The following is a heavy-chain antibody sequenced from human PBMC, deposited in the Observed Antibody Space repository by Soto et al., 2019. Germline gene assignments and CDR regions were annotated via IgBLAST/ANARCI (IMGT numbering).Heavy chain of an antibody. Sequence: SETLSLTCTVSGGSISSGGYYWSWIRQHPGKGLEWIGYIYYSGSTYYNPSLKSQVTISVDTSKNQFSLKLSSVTAADTAVYYCARAVATYYYYYGMDVWGQGTTVTVSS. J-gene: IGHJ6*02. CDR2: IYYSGST. CDR3: ARAVATYYYYYGMDV. V-gene: IGHV4-31*01. D-gene: IGHD5-12*01. CDR1: GGSISSGGYY.